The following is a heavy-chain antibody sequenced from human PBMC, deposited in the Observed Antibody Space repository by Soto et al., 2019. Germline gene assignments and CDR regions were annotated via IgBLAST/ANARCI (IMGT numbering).Heavy chain of an antibody. D-gene: IGHD6-25*01. CDR2: IYYSGST. Sequence: SETLSLTCTVSGGSISSYYWSWIRQPPGKGLEWIGYIYYSGSTNYNPSLKSRVTISVDTSKNQFSLKLSSVTAADTAVYYCARDLGPYSSAGWNWFDPWGQGTLVTVSS. CDR1: GGSISSYY. V-gene: IGHV4-59*01. CDR3: ARDLGPYSSAGWNWFDP. J-gene: IGHJ5*02.